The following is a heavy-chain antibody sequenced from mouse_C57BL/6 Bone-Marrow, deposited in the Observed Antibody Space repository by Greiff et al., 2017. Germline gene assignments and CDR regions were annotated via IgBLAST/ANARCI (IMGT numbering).Heavy chain of an antibody. CDR3: ARGGYYYGSSYNAMDY. CDR1: GYTFTDHT. V-gene: IGHV1-78*01. D-gene: IGHD1-1*01. CDR2: IYPRDGST. J-gene: IGHJ4*01. Sequence: SDAELVKPGASVKISCKVSGYTFTDHTIHWMKQRPEQGLEGIGYIYPRDGSTKYNEKFKGKATLTADKSSSTAYMQLNSLTSEDSAVYFCARGGYYYGSSYNAMDYWGQGTSVTVSA.